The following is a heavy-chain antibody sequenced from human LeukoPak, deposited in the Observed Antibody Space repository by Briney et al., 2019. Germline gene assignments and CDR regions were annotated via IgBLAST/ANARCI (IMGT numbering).Heavy chain of an antibody. V-gene: IGHV4-30-2*01. CDR3: ARDLGGSSSWYRYYGMDV. Sequence: SQTLSLTCTVSGGSISSGGYYWSWIRQPPGKGLEWIGYIYHSGSTYYNPSLKSRVTISVDTSKNQFSLKLSSVTAADTAVYYCARDLGGSSSWYRYYGMDVWGQGTTVTVSS. CDR2: IYHSGST. D-gene: IGHD6-13*01. CDR1: GGSISSGGYY. J-gene: IGHJ6*02.